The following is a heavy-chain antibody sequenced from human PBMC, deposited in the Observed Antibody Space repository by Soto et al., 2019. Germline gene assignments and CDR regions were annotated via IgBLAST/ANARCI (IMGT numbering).Heavy chain of an antibody. V-gene: IGHV1-46*01. J-gene: IGHJ4*02. Sequence: QVQLVQSGAEVKKPGASVTVYCKASGDTFTDYYIHWVRQAPGQGLEWMGTVNPSGGHTTYAQHFLGRMTMTRDTSTSTLYMELTSLTSEDTAVYYCARGGHVVVVTAALDYWGQGTLVTVSS. D-gene: IGHD2-21*02. CDR2: VNPSGGHT. CDR3: ARGGHVVVVTAALDY. CDR1: GDTFTDYY.